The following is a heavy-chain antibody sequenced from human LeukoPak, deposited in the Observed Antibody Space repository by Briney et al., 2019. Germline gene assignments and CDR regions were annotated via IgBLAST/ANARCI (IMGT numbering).Heavy chain of an antibody. CDR3: AKDRGFWSGEDYFDY. D-gene: IGHD3-3*01. V-gene: IGHV3-30*02. Sequence: GGSLRLSCAASGFTFSSYGMHWVRQAPGKGLEWVAFIRYDGSNKYYADSVKGRFTISRDNSKNTLYLQMNRLRAEDTAVYYCAKDRGFWSGEDYFDYWGQGTLVTVSS. CDR2: IRYDGSNK. J-gene: IGHJ4*02. CDR1: GFTFSSYG.